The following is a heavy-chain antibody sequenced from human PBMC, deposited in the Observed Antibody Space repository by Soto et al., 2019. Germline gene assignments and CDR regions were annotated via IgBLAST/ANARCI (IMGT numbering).Heavy chain of an antibody. CDR1: GIAFRGCG. CDR3: AKNIVRGHWYFDL. J-gene: IGHJ2*01. D-gene: IGHD3-10*01. V-gene: IGHV3-30*18. Sequence: QVQLVASGGGVVQPGKSLRLSCAASGIAFRGCGMFWVRQTPSKGLEWVAAISSDGSQKYYADSVKGRFTISRDNSKNTLYVQMNGLTTEDTAVYYCAKNIVRGHWYFDLWGRGTLVTVSS. CDR2: ISSDGSQK.